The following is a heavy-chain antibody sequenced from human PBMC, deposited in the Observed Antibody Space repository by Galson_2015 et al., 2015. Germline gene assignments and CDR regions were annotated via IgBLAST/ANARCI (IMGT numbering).Heavy chain of an antibody. CDR3: ARDSSCSSTSCYGEFDY. CDR1: FFPFPLSF. D-gene: IGHD2-2*01. Sequence: SLLLSCSSSFFPFPLSFLPFFFSSLGKGLEWVAVIWYDGSNKYYADSVKSRFTISRDNSKNTLYLQMNSLRAEDTAVYYCARDSSCSSTSCYGEFDYLGQGTLVTVSS. J-gene: IGHJ4*02. V-gene: IGHV3-33*01. CDR2: IWYDGSNK.